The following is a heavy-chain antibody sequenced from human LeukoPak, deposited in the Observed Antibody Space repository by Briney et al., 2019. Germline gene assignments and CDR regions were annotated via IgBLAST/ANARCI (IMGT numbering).Heavy chain of an antibody. CDR1: GFTFRNYG. CDR2: ISSSSTTI. V-gene: IGHV3-48*02. J-gene: IGHJ5*02. Sequence: GGSLRLSCAASGFTFRNYGMNWVRQAPGKGLEWVSNISSSSTTIYYADSVKGRFTISRDNAKNSLYLQMNSLRDEDTAVYYCAKMKAHYSSSWYEDWFDPWGQGTLVTVSS. D-gene: IGHD6-13*01. CDR3: AKMKAHYSSSWYEDWFDP.